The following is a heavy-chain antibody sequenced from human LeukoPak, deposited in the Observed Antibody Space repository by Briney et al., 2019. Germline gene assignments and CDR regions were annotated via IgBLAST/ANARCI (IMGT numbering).Heavy chain of an antibody. Sequence: GRSLRLSCAASGFTFSSYGMHWVRQAPGKGLEWVAVIWYDGSNKYYADSVKGRFTISRDNSKNTLYLQMNSLRAEDTAVYYCARVHYYDSSGYYLDIDYWGQGTLVTASS. J-gene: IGHJ4*02. CDR2: IWYDGSNK. D-gene: IGHD3-22*01. V-gene: IGHV3-33*01. CDR3: ARVHYYDSSGYYLDIDY. CDR1: GFTFSSYG.